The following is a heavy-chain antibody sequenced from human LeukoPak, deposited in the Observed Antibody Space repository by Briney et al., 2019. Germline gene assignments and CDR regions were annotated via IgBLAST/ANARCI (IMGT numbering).Heavy chain of an antibody. V-gene: IGHV3-23*01. CDR1: GFTFSNYD. Sequence: GGSLRLSCAASGFTFSNYDMSWVRQAPGKGLEWVSAISGSGGSTYYADSVKGRFTISRDNSKNTLYLQMNSLRAEDTAVYYCAKTTYYDSSGYFVPFDYWGQGTLVTVSS. D-gene: IGHD3-22*01. CDR2: ISGSGGST. CDR3: AKTTYYDSSGYFVPFDY. J-gene: IGHJ4*02.